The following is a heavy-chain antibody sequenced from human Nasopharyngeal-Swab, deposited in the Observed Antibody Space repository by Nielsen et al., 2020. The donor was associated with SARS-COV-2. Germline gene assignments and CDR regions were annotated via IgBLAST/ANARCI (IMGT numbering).Heavy chain of an antibody. J-gene: IGHJ6*02. V-gene: IGHV3-23*01. Sequence: ETLSLTCIVSGGSISSYYWSWVRQAPGKGLEWVSGISASGGSTYYADSVKGRFTISRDSSNNTLYLQMNSLRAEDTAAYYCAKGGRAGATRRYYYGMDVWGQGTTVTVSS. CDR3: AKGGRAGATRRYYYGMDV. CDR1: GGSISSYY. D-gene: IGHD1-26*01. CDR2: ISASGGST.